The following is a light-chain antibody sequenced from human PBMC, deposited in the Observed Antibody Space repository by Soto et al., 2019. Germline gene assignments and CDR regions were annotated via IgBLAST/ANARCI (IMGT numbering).Light chain of an antibody. CDR2: GAS. CDR3: QQYGGSPRIT. Sequence: EFVLTQSPATLSLSPGERATLSCRASQSVSSYLAWYQQKPGQAPRLLMYGASNRATGIPDRFSGSGSGTDFTLIINRLEPEDVAIYYCQQYGGSPRITFGQGTRLEI. J-gene: IGKJ5*01. CDR1: QSVSSY. V-gene: IGKV3-20*01.